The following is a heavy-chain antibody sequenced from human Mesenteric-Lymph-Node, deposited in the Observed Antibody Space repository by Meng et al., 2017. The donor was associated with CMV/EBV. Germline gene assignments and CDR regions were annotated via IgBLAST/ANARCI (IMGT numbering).Heavy chain of an antibody. D-gene: IGHD2-2*01. Sequence: YPFTSYGISWVRQAPGQGLEWMGWISAYNGNTNYAQKVQGRVTMTTDTSTSTAYMELRSLRSDDTAVYYCARDIVVVPAAMRRTLDYWGQGTLVTVSS. J-gene: IGHJ4*02. V-gene: IGHV1-18*01. CDR1: YPFTSYG. CDR2: ISAYNGNT. CDR3: ARDIVVVPAAMRRTLDY.